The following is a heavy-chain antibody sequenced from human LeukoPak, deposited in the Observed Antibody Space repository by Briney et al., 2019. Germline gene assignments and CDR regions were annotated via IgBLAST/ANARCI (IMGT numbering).Heavy chain of an antibody. D-gene: IGHD4-17*01. CDR3: ARTVATHYYYYMDV. CDR1: GGSISSGGYY. CDR2: ISYSGST. Sequence: SETLSLTCTVSGGSISSGGYYWSWIRQHPGKGLEWIGYISYSGSTYYNPSLKSRVTISVDTSKNQFSLKLSSVTAADTAVYYCARTVATHYYYYMDVWGKGTTVTVSS. J-gene: IGHJ6*03. V-gene: IGHV4-31*03.